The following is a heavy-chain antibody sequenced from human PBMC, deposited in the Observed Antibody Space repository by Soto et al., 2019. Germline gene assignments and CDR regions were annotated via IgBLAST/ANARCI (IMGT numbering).Heavy chain of an antibody. J-gene: IGHJ6*02. CDR1: GGTFSSYT. V-gene: IGHV1-69*08. CDR3: AREGGEYDSDYYYYYGMDV. D-gene: IGHD3-10*01. CDR2: IIPILGIA. Sequence: QVQLVQSGAEVKKPGSSVKVSCKASGGTFSSYTISWVRQAPGQGLEWMGRIIPILGIANYAQKFQGRVTITADKXXSXAXXELSSLRSEDTAVYYCAREGGEYDSDYYYYYGMDVWGQGTTVTVSS.